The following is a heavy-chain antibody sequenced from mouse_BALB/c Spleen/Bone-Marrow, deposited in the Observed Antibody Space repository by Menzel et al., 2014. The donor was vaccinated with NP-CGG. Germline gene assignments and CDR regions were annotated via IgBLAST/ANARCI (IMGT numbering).Heavy chain of an antibody. D-gene: IGHD2-14*01. CDR1: GFYIIDTY. CDR2: IDPANGNT. V-gene: IGHV14-3*02. Sequence: VQLQQSGAELVKPGASVKLSCTASGFYIIDTYMHWVKQRPEQGLQWIGRIDPANGNTKYDPQFQGKATITADTSSNTACLQRSSLASEDTAFYYCANYRYGWYFDVWGAGTTVTVSS. CDR3: ANYRYGWYFDV. J-gene: IGHJ1*01.